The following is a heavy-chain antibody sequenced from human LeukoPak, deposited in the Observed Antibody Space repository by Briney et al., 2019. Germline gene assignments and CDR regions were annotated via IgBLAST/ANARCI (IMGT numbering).Heavy chain of an antibody. CDR2: ISGSGGST. CDR1: GFTFSSYA. D-gene: IGHD3-9*01. J-gene: IGHJ4*02. CDR3: AKDHAARYFALYYFDY. Sequence: GGSLRLSCAASGFTFSSYAMSWVRQAPGEGLEWVSAISGSGGSTYYADSVRGRFTISRDNSKNTLYLQMNSLRAEDTAVYYCAKDHAARYFALYYFDYWGQGTLVTVSS. V-gene: IGHV3-23*01.